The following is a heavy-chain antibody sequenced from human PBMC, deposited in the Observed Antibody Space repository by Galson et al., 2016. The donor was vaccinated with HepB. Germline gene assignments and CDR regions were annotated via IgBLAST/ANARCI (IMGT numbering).Heavy chain of an antibody. CDR3: TKGRLPWTYYGASFDV. CDR1: GFNFANHG. CDR2: LRGDGTHP. D-gene: IGHD3-3*01. V-gene: IGHV3-23*01. Sequence: SLRLSCAASGFNFANHGMNWVRQAPGKGLEWVSSLRGDGTHPEYADSVKGRFTISRDNSKRTVFLQMNTLRVDDTGVYYCTKGRLPWTYYGASFDVWGPGTPVSVSS. J-gene: IGHJ4*02.